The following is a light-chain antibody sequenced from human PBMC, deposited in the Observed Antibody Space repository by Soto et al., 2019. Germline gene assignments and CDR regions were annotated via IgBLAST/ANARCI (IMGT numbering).Light chain of an antibody. J-gene: IGKJ2*01. V-gene: IGKV3-15*01. Sequence: EIVMTQSPATLSVSPGERATLSCRASQTISSNLAWYQQKPGQAPRPLIHGASTRATGVPARFSGSGSGTEFTLTISSLQSEDLAVYYCQQYHNWPPQYTFGQGTKLQIK. CDR2: GAS. CDR3: QQYHNWPPQYT. CDR1: QTISSN.